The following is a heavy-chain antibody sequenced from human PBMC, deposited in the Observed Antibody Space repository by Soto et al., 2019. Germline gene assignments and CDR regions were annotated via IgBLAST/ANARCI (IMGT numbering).Heavy chain of an antibody. J-gene: IGHJ2*01. CDR3: ARCYCSVGSCYTCWHFDL. V-gene: IGHV1-18*01. CDR2: IGPYNGNT. CDR1: GYTFNNYG. D-gene: IGHD2-15*01. Sequence: QVQLVQSGAEVKKPGASVTVSCKSSGYTFNNYGISWVRQAPGQGLEWMGWIGPYNGNTDHAQNFQGRVTMTTDTSTTTAYMELRSLRSDDTALYYCARCYCSVGSCYTCWHFDLWGRGTLVTVSS.